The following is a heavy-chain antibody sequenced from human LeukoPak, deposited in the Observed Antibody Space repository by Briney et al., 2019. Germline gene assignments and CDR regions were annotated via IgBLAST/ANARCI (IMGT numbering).Heavy chain of an antibody. CDR2: IIPILGIA. CDR1: GGTFSSYA. Sequence: ASVKVSCKASGGTFSSYAISWVRQAPGQGLEWMGRIIPILGIANYAQKFQGRVTITADKSTSTAYMELSSLRSEDTAVYYCARGGIAVAGTVGSFVDYWGQGTLVTVSS. V-gene: IGHV1-69*04. J-gene: IGHJ4*02. CDR3: ARGGIAVAGTVGSFVDY. D-gene: IGHD6-19*01.